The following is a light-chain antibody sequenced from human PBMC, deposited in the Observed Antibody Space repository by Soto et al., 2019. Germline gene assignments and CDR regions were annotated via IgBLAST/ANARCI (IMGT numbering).Light chain of an antibody. V-gene: IGKV3-20*01. CDR2: GAS. Sequence: EIVMTQSPATVSVYTGERVTLSYRASQSVSSNLAWYQQKPGQAPRLLIYGASTRATSIPARFSGSGSGTDFTLTISRLEPEDFAVYYCQQYGSSPRTFGQGTNVDI. CDR1: QSVSSN. J-gene: IGKJ1*01. CDR3: QQYGSSPRT.